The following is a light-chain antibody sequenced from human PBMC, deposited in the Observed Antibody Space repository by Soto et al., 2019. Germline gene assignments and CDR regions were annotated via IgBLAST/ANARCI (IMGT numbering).Light chain of an antibody. CDR1: QSVSSSY. Sequence: EIVLMQSPGTLSLSPGERATLSCRASQSVSSSYLAWYQQKPGQAPRLLIHGVSTRATGIPDRFSGSGSGTDFTLTISRLEPEDFAVYYCQQYVTSPYIFGQGTKLEIK. CDR3: QQYVTSPYI. CDR2: GVS. V-gene: IGKV3-20*01. J-gene: IGKJ2*01.